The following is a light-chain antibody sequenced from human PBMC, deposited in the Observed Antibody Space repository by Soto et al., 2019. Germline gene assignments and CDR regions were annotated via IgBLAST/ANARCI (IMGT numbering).Light chain of an antibody. CDR1: QSVSSY. V-gene: IGKV3-11*01. CDR2: DAS. J-gene: IGKJ1*01. CDR3: QQRET. Sequence: EILLTQSPATLSLSPGERATLSCRASQSVSSYLAWYQQKPGQAPRLLIYDASNRATGIPARFSGSGSGTDFTLTISSLEPEDFAVYYCQQRETFGQGTKVDI.